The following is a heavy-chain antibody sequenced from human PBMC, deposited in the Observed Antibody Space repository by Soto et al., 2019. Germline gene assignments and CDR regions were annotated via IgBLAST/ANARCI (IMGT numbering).Heavy chain of an antibody. D-gene: IGHD4-17*01. Sequence: PSETLSLTCTVSGGSISSYYWSWIRQPPGKGLEWIGYIYYSGSTNYNPSLKSRVTISVDTSKNQFSLKLSSVTAADTAVYYCARVYGDYGYFDYWGHGTLVTVSS. V-gene: IGHV4-59*01. CDR3: ARVYGDYGYFDY. CDR1: GGSISSYY. CDR2: IYYSGST. J-gene: IGHJ4*01.